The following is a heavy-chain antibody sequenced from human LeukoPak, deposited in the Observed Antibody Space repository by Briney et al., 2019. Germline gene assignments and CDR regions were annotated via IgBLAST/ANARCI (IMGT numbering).Heavy chain of an antibody. CDR3: AKERAGPTYGIDA. CDR2: ISDDGIQK. Sequence: GGSLRLSCAASGFSFRNYGMYWVRQAPGKGLEWVTVISDDGIQKYYADSVKGRFTISRDNSKNMVFLQMSSLRDEDAAAYYCAKERAGPTYGIDAWGQGTTVTVSS. D-gene: IGHD2-21*01. V-gene: IGHV3-30*18. CDR1: GFSFRNYG. J-gene: IGHJ6*02.